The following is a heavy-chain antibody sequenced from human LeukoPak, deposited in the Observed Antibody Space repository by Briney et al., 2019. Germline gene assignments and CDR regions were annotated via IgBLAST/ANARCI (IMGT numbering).Heavy chain of an antibody. CDR3: AAGSVMYSSSWYGDAFDI. J-gene: IGHJ3*02. CDR1: GFTFSSYA. CDR2: ISYDGSNK. V-gene: IGHV3-30*04. D-gene: IGHD6-13*01. Sequence: GGSLRLSCAASGFTFSSYAMHWVRQAPGKGLEWVAVISYDGSNKYYADSVKGRFTISRDNSKNTLYLQMNSLRAEDTAVYYCAAGSVMYSSSWYGDAFDIWGHGTMVTVSS.